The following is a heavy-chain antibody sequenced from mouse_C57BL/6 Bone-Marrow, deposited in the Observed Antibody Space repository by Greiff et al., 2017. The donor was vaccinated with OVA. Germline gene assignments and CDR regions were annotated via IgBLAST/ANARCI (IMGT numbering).Heavy chain of an antibody. Sequence: EVQVVESGEGLVKPGGSLKLSCAASGFTFSSYAMSWVRQTPEKRLEWVAYISSGGDYIYYADTVKGRFTISRDNARNTLYLQMSSLKSEDTAMYYCTRDHIYFGGWYFDVWGTGTTVTVSS. J-gene: IGHJ1*03. D-gene: IGHD2-1*01. CDR1: GFTFSSYA. CDR3: TRDHIYFGGWYFDV. CDR2: ISSGGDYI. V-gene: IGHV5-9-1*02.